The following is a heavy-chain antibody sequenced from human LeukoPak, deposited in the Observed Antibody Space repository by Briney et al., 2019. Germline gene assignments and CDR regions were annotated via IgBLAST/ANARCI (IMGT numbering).Heavy chain of an antibody. J-gene: IGHJ5*02. CDR3: ARDSDYSGNGNGDWFDP. V-gene: IGHV1-18*04. D-gene: IGHD4-11*01. Sequence: ASVNVSCKASGFRFTSFGVSWVRQAPGQGFEWMGWISTYIGVTHYAEKFEDRVTMTIDTSTTIAYMELRSLRYDDTAVYYCARDSDYSGNGNGDWFDPWGQGTVVTVSS. CDR2: ISTYIGVT. CDR1: GFRFTSFG.